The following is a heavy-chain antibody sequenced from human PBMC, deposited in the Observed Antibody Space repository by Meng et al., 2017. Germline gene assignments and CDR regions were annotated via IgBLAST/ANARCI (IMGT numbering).Heavy chain of an antibody. J-gene: IGHJ3*02. Sequence: SAKVSCKASGGISSSYAISWVRQAPGQGLEWMGEIIPIFGTANYAQKFQGRVTITADKSTSTAYMELSSLRSENTAVYYCARDTTMVRGVIINPPPGAFDIWGQGTMVTVSS. CDR2: IIPIFGTA. CDR3: ARDTTMVRGVIINPPPGAFDI. D-gene: IGHD3-10*01. V-gene: IGHV1-69*06. CDR1: GGISSSYA.